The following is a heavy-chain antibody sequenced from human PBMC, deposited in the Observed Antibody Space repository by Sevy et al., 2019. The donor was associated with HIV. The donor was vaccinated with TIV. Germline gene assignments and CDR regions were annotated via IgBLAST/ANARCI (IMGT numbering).Heavy chain of an antibody. CDR3: ARPVGYCSSTSCYANYYYYGMDV. Sequence: ASVKVSCKASGDTFSSYAISWVRQAPGQGLEWRGGIIPIFGTANDAQKFQGRVTITADESTRTAYMELSSLRSEDTALYYCARPVGYCSSTSCYANYYYYGMDVWAQGTTVTVSS. CDR2: IIPIFGTA. J-gene: IGHJ6*02. D-gene: IGHD2-2*01. V-gene: IGHV1-69*13. CDR1: GDTFSSYA.